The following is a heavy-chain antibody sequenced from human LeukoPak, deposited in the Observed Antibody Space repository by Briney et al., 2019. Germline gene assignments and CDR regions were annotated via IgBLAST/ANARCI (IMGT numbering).Heavy chain of an antibody. D-gene: IGHD1-26*01. CDR1: GFTFSSYS. J-gene: IGHJ5*02. Sequence: PGGSLRLSCAASGFTFSSYSMNWVRQAPGKGLEWVSSISSSSSYIYYADSVKGRFTISRDNAKNSLYLQMNSLRAEDAAVYYCARIVGAKRSPNLPLSWFDPWGQGTLVTVSS. CDR3: ARIVGAKRSPNLPLSWFDP. CDR2: ISSSSSYI. V-gene: IGHV3-21*01.